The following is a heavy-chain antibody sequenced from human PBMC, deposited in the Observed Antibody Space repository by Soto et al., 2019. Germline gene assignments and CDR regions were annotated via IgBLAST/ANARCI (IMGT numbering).Heavy chain of an antibody. J-gene: IGHJ6*03. CDR3: ARVSWLVVVAATSYYYYYYMDV. D-gene: IGHD2-15*01. Sequence: GGSLRLSCAASGFTFSDYYMSWIRQAPGKGLEWVSYISSSGSTIYYADSVKGRFTISRDNAKNSLYLQMNSLRAEDTAVYNSARVSWLVVVAATSYYYYYYMDVWGKGTTVTVSS. CDR1: GFTFSDYY. CDR2: ISSSGSTI. V-gene: IGHV3-11*01.